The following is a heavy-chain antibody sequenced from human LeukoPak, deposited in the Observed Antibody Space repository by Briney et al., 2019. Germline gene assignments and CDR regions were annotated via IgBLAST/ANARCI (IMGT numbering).Heavy chain of an antibody. CDR2: LYTTGRA. CDR3: ARGRDYVWGNYRYSYYYGMDV. Sequence: PGGSLRLSCAASGFAVSSNYMSWVRQAPGKGLEWVSVLYTTGRAYYADSVKGRFTISRDNSKNTLYLQMDGLRAEDTALYYCARGRDYVWGNYRYSYYYGMDVWGQGTTVTVSS. D-gene: IGHD3-16*02. CDR1: GFAVSSNY. V-gene: IGHV3-53*01. J-gene: IGHJ6*02.